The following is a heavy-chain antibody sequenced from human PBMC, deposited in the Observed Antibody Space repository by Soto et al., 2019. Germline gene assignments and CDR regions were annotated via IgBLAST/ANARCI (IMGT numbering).Heavy chain of an antibody. CDR2: IKQDGSET. D-gene: IGHD4-17*01. CDR1: GFTFSNYW. CDR3: ARTSTTVTTTNFDY. J-gene: IGHJ4*02. V-gene: IGHV3-7*01. Sequence: GSLRLSCAASGFTFSNYWMSWVRQAPGKGLEWVANIKQDGSETYYVDSVKGRFTISRDNAKNSLYLQMNSLRAEDTAVYYCARTSTTVTTTNFDYWGQGTLATVSS.